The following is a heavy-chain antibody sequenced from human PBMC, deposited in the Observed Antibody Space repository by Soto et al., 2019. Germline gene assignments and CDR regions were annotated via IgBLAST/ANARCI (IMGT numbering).Heavy chain of an antibody. Sequence: QITLKESGPTLVRLTQTLTLTCIFAGFSPSTSGLGVGWIRQPPGEALEWLALIYWNDDKRYSPSLKARLTITKDTSKNQVVLTMTNMDPVDTATYYCAHRPSGWYLFDYWGQGTLVTVSS. D-gene: IGHD6-19*01. CDR3: AHRPSGWYLFDY. V-gene: IGHV2-5*01. CDR2: IYWNDDK. J-gene: IGHJ4*02. CDR1: GFSPSTSGLG.